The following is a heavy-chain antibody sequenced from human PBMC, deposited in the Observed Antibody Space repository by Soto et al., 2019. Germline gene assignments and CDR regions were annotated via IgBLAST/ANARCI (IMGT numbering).Heavy chain of an antibody. CDR3: ARARVGAAEY. CDR1: GGSISSGGYY. J-gene: IGHJ4*02. V-gene: IGHV4-31*03. Sequence: SETLSLTCTVSGGSISSGGYYWSWIRQHPGKGLEWIGYIYYSGSTYYNPSLKSRVTISVDTSKNQFSLKLSSVTAADTAVYYCARARVGAAEYWGQGTLVTVSS. D-gene: IGHD1-26*01. CDR2: IYYSGST.